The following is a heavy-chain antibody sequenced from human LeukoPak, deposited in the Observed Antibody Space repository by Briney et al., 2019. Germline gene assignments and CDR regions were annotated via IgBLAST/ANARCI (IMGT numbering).Heavy chain of an antibody. J-gene: IGHJ4*02. CDR3: ARVDTVMAYYFDL. Sequence: GGSLRLSCAASGFTVSTNCMTWVRQAPGKGLEWVSTIYSGGTTYYADSVMGRFTISRHNSRNTLYLQMNSLRAEDTAVYYCARVDTVMAYYFDLWGQGTLVTVS. V-gene: IGHV3-53*04. CDR1: GFTVSTNC. CDR2: IYSGGTT. D-gene: IGHD5-18*01.